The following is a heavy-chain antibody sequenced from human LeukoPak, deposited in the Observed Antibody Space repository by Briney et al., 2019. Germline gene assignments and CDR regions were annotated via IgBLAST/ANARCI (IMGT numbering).Heavy chain of an antibody. D-gene: IGHD3-22*01. V-gene: IGHV3-30*18. CDR1: GFTFSSYG. Sequence: GRSLRLSCAASGFTFSSYGMHRVRQAPGKGLEWVAVISYDGSNKYYADSVKGRFTISRDNSKNTLYLQMSSLRPDDTAVYYCVNPGWYYDSSGYSYYYGMDVWGQGTTVTASS. CDR3: VNPGWYYDSSGYSYYYGMDV. J-gene: IGHJ6*02. CDR2: ISYDGSNK.